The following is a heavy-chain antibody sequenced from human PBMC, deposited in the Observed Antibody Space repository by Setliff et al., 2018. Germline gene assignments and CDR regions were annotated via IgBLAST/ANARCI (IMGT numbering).Heavy chain of an antibody. D-gene: IGHD5-18*01. V-gene: IGHV4-61*08. J-gene: IGHJ4*02. CDR3: ARVVGYSYGYYFDY. Sequence: PSETLSLTCAVSGGSISSGDASWSWVRPPPGKGLEWIGNIYYSGSTNYNPSLKSRVTISVDTSKNPFSLNLTSVTAADTAVYYCARVVGYSYGYYFDYWGQGTLVTVSS. CDR1: GGSISSGDAS. CDR2: IYYSGST.